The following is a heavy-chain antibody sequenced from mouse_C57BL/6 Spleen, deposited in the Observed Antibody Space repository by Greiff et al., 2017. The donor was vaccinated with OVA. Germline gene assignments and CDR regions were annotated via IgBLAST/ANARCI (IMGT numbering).Heavy chain of an antibody. V-gene: IGHV1-81*01. CDR3: AREDGSSPYWYFDV. J-gene: IGHJ1*03. D-gene: IGHD1-1*01. Sequence: QVQLKESGAELARPGASVKLSCKASGYTFTSYGISWVKQRTGQGLEWIGEIYPRSGNTYYNEKFKGKATLTADKSSSTAYMELRSLTSEDSAVYFCAREDGSSPYWYFDVWGTGTTVTVSS. CDR1: GYTFTSYG. CDR2: IYPRSGNT.